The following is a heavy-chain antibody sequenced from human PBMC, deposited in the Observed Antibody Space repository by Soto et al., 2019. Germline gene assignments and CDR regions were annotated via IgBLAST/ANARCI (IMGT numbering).Heavy chain of an antibody. CDR1: GFTFSSYA. CDR2: ISGSGGST. Sequence: VQLVESGGGVVQPGRSLRLSCAASGFTFSSYAMSWVRQAPGKGLEWVSAISGSGGSTYYADSVKGRFTISRDNSKNTLYLQMNSLRAEDTAVYYCAKRILYSSGWYDYWGQGTLVTVSS. J-gene: IGHJ4*02. V-gene: IGHV3-23*04. D-gene: IGHD6-19*01. CDR3: AKRILYSSGWYDY.